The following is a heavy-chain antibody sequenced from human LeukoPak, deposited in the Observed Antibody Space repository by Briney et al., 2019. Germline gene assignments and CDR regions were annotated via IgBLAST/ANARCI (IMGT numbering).Heavy chain of an antibody. CDR1: GASISSDEYY. CDR3: AKGSSCGPDCYRFFDY. J-gene: IGHJ4*02. V-gene: IGHV4-39*07. D-gene: IGHD2-21*02. Sequence: SETLSLTCTVSGASISSDEYYWGWIRQSPGKGLEWIASVSYSGTVYYNPSLESRVTISVDTSKNQFSLKLSSVTAADTAVYYCAKGSSCGPDCYRFFDYWGQGTLVTVSS. CDR2: VSYSGTV.